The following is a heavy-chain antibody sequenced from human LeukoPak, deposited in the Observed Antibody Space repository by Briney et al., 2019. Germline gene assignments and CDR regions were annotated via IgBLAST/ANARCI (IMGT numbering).Heavy chain of an antibody. Sequence: GGSLRLSCPASGFTVSSNYMSWVRQAPGKGLEWVSVSYSGGSTYYADSVKGRFTISRDNSKNTLYLQMNSLRAEDTAVYYCARDLYGSGSSAIDYWGQGTLVTVSS. V-gene: IGHV3-66*02. J-gene: IGHJ4*02. CDR2: SYSGGST. CDR1: GFTVSSNY. CDR3: ARDLYGSGSSAIDY. D-gene: IGHD3-10*01.